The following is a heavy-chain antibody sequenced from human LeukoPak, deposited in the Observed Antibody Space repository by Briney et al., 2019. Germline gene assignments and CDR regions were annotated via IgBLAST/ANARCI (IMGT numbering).Heavy chain of an antibody. CDR3: AKRETPVDSTITIILVDDAFDI. V-gene: IGHV3-23*01. D-gene: IGHD3-22*01. CDR2: ISASGGST. CDR1: GFTFSSYA. Sequence: GGSLRLSCAASGFTFSSYAMSWVRQAPGKGLEWVSAISASGGSTYYADSVKGRFTISRDNSKNTLYLQMNSLRAEDTAVYYCAKRETPVDSTITIILVDDAFDIWGQGTMVTVSS. J-gene: IGHJ3*02.